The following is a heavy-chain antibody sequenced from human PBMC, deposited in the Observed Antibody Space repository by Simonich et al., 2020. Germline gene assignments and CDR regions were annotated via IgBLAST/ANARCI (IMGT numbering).Heavy chain of an antibody. J-gene: IGHJ3*02. CDR3: ARQLNDFDI. CDR2: IYPWDSDT. V-gene: IGHV5-51*01. Sequence: EVQLVQSGAEVKKPGESLKISCKGSGSSFTSYWFGWGRQMPGKGREWVWIIYPWDSDTRYRPSFQGQVTISADKSISTAYLQWSSLKASDTAMYYCARQLNDFDIWGQGTMVTVSS. CDR1: GSSFTSYW. D-gene: IGHD1-1*01.